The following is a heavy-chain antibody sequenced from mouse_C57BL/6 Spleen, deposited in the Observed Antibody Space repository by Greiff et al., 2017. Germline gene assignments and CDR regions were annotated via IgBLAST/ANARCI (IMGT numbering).Heavy chain of an antibody. J-gene: IGHJ2*01. CDR3: ARDRGYDEDGGFDY. V-gene: IGHV5-16*01. D-gene: IGHD2-2*01. CDR2: INYDGSST. CDR1: GFTFSDYY. Sequence: EVMLVESEGGLVQPGSSMKLSCTASGFTFSDYYMAWVRQVPEKGLEWVANINYDGSSTYYLDSLKSRFIISRDNAKNILYLQMSSLKSEDTATYYCARDRGYDEDGGFDYWGQGTTLTVSS.